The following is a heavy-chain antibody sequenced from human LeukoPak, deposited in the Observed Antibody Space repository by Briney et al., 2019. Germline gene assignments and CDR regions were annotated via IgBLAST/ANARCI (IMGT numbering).Heavy chain of an antibody. CDR1: GYSISSGYY. J-gene: IGHJ4*02. CDR3: ARADDYGDDNFDY. CDR2: IYHSGST. V-gene: IGHV4-38-2*01. D-gene: IGHD4-17*01. Sequence: PSETLSLTCAVSGYSISSGYYWGWIRQPPGKGLEWLRSIYHSGSTYYNPSLKSRVTISVDTSKNQFSLKLSSVTAADTAVYYCARADDYGDDNFDYWGQGTLVTVSS.